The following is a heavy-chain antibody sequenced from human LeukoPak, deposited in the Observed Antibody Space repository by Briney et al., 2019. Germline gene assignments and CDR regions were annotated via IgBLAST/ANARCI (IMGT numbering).Heavy chain of an antibody. CDR2: INPNSGGT. Sequence: GASVKVSCKASGFTFTGYYMHWVRQAPGQGLEWMGWINPNSGGTNYAQKFQGRVTMTRDTSITTAYMELTSLRSDDTAVYYCAREFPYSSGYYYWGQGTLVTVSS. CDR3: AREFPYSSGYYY. D-gene: IGHD6-19*01. CDR1: GFTFTGYY. V-gene: IGHV1-2*02. J-gene: IGHJ4*02.